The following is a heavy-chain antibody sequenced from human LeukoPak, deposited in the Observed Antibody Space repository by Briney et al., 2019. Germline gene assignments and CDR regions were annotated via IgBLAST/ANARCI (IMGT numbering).Heavy chain of an antibody. D-gene: IGHD3-3*01. CDR2: IIPIFGTA. Sequence: SVRVSCKASGGTFRSYAISWVGQAPGKGVEGMGGIIPIFGTANYAQKFQGRVTITADKSTSTAYMELSSLRSEDTAVYYCAREVPITIFGVVTGYFDLWGRGTLVTVSS. V-gene: IGHV1-69*06. CDR1: GGTFRSYA. CDR3: AREVPITIFGVVTGYFDL. J-gene: IGHJ2*01.